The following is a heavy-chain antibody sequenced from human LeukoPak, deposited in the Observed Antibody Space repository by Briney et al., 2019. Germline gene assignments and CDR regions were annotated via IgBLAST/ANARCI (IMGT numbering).Heavy chain of an antibody. Sequence: GGSLRLSCAASGIIFSNYWMHWVRQAPGKGLVWVSRINRDGSSTSYADSVKGRFTISRDNAKNSLYLQMNSLRAEDTAVYYCARDDDYYDSSGYYYDYFDYWGQGTLVTVSS. CDR3: ARDDDYYDSSGYYYDYFDY. J-gene: IGHJ4*02. V-gene: IGHV3-74*01. CDR2: INRDGSST. D-gene: IGHD3-22*01. CDR1: GIIFSNYW.